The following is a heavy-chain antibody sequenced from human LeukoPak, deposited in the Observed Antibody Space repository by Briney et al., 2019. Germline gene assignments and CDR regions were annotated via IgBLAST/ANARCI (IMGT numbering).Heavy chain of an antibody. CDR1: GFTFSDYS. Sequence: GGSLRLSCAASGFTFSDYSMNWVRQAPGKGLEWVSSISNSRDYIYYADSVKGRFTIHRDNAKNSLYLQVHSLRAEDTAVYYCARCSGGTCYSGAHSFYGMYGWDQGTTVSVSS. V-gene: IGHV3-21*01. D-gene: IGHD2-15*01. J-gene: IGHJ6*02. CDR2: ISNSRDYI. CDR3: ARCSGGTCYSGAHSFYGMYG.